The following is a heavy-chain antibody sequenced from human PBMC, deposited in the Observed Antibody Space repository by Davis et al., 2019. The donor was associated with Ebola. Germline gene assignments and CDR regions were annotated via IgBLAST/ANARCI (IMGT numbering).Heavy chain of an antibody. CDR2: IYYSGST. D-gene: IGHD1-26*01. CDR3: ARRQWELHYYAMDV. V-gene: IGHV4-31*03. CDR1: GGSISSGGYY. J-gene: IGHJ6*02. Sequence: SETLSLTCTVSGGSISSGGYYWSWIRQHPGKGLEWIGYIYYSGSTYYNPSLKSRVTISVDTSKNQFSLKLSSVTAADTAVYYCARRQWELHYYAMDVWGQGTTVTVSS.